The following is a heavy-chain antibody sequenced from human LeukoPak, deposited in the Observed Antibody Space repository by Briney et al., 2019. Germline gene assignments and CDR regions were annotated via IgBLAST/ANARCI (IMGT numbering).Heavy chain of an antibody. V-gene: IGHV4-4*07. D-gene: IGHD2-15*01. CDR1: GGSISGYY. CDR3: AREGRSPTPGY. CDR2: ISGSGST. Sequence: PSETLSLTCAVSGGSISGYYWSWIRQPAGKGLEWMGRISGSGSTDYDPSLKSRVTMSVDTSKNQFSLKLNSVTAADTAVYYCAREGRSPTPGYWGQGTLVTVSS. J-gene: IGHJ4*02.